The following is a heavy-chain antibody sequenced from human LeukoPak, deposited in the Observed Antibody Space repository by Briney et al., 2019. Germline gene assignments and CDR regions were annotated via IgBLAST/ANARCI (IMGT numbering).Heavy chain of an antibody. Sequence: SETLSLTCTVSGXSLSSYYGSWIRQPPGKGLEWIGYFYYSGGTDYNPSLKSRVTISVDTSKNQFSLKLRSVTAADTAVYYCARHVTISGPYDASDIWGQGTMVTVSP. CDR3: ARHVTISGPYDASDI. CDR2: FYYSGGT. J-gene: IGHJ3*02. CDR1: GXSLSSYY. V-gene: IGHV4-59*08. D-gene: IGHD5-24*01.